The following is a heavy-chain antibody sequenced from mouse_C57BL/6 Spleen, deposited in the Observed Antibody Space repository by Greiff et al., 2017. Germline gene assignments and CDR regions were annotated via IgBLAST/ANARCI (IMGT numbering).Heavy chain of an antibody. CDR3: AKDDYSNYGVFAY. D-gene: IGHD2-5*01. J-gene: IGHJ3*01. Sequence: EVQLQESGPELVKPGASVKIPCKASGYTFTDYNMDWVKQSHGKSLEWIGDINPNNGGTIYNQKFKGKATLTVDKSSSTAYMELRNLTSEDTAVYYCAKDDYSNYGVFAYWGQGTLVTVSA. V-gene: IGHV1-18*01. CDR1: GYTFTDYN. CDR2: INPNNGGT.